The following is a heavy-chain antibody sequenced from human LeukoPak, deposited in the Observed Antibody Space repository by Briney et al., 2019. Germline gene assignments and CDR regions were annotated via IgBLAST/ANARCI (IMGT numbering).Heavy chain of an antibody. D-gene: IGHD1-26*01. CDR3: ASGARRIVGAVDY. J-gene: IGHJ4*02. V-gene: IGHV1-46*01. Sequence: ASVKVSCKASGYSFTSNYIHWVRQAPGQGLEWMGMIYPRDGSTSYAQKFQGRVTVTRDTSTSTVHMELSSLRSEDTAVYYCASGARRIVGAVDYWGQGTLVTVSS. CDR2: IYPRDGST. CDR1: GYSFTSNY.